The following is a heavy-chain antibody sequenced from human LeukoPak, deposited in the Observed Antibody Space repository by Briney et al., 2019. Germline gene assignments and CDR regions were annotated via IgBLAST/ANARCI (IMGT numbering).Heavy chain of an antibody. J-gene: IGHJ4*02. Sequence: SSETLSLTCTVSGGSISSYYWSWIRQPPGKGLEWIGYIYYSGSTNYNPSLKSRVTISVDTSKNQFSLKLSSVTAADTAVYYCARLRYFDWLFSYYFDYWGQGTLVTVSS. CDR1: GGSISSYY. CDR3: ARLRYFDWLFSYYFDY. D-gene: IGHD3-9*01. V-gene: IGHV4-59*01. CDR2: IYYSGST.